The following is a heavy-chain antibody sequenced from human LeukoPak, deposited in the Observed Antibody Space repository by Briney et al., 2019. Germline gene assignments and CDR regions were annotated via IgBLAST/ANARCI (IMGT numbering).Heavy chain of an antibody. CDR1: GFIFRNYW. D-gene: IGHD4-23*01. V-gene: IGHV3-7*03. CDR3: ARDTYGGFDY. Sequence: GGSLRLSCAASGFIFRNYWMGWVRQAPGKGLEWVASINQDGSEKYYMDSMEGRFAISRDNAKTSLYLQIDTLRAEDTAIFYCARDTYGGFDYWGQGILVTV. CDR2: INQDGSEK. J-gene: IGHJ4*02.